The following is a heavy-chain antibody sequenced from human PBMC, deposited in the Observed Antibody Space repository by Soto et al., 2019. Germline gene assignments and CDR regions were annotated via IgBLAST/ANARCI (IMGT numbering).Heavy chain of an antibody. Sequence: SETLSLTCTVSGGSISSGDYYWSWIRQPPGKGLEWIGYIYYSGSTYYNPSLKSRVTISVDTSKNQFSLKLSSVTAADTAVYYCARCRAEGSGYTSGPYGMDVWGQGTTVTVSS. CDR2: IYYSGST. CDR1: GGSISSGDYY. J-gene: IGHJ6*02. V-gene: IGHV4-30-4*01. D-gene: IGHD3-22*01. CDR3: ARCRAEGSGYTSGPYGMDV.